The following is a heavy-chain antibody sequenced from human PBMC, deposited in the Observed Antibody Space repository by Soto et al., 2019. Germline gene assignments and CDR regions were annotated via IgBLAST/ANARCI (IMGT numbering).Heavy chain of an antibody. CDR1: DGYFSGYG. V-gene: IGHV4-34*01. J-gene: IGHJ5*02. CDR3: ARGGMVRGVRIDP. Sequence: PSETQSLTCTVDDGYFSGYGGSWIRQPPGKGLEWIGEINHSGSTNYNPSLKSRVTISVDTSKNQFSLKLSSVTAADTAVYYCARGGMVRGVRIDPWGQGTLVTVSS. CDR2: INHSGST. D-gene: IGHD3-10*01.